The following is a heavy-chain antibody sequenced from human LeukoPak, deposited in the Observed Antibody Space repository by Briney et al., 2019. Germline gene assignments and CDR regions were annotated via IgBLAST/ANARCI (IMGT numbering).Heavy chain of an antibody. V-gene: IGHV5-51*01. D-gene: IGHD3-22*01. CDR1: GYSFNSYW. J-gene: IGHJ4*02. CDR3: ARHFSSRDSSGYYDY. CDR2: IYPGDSDT. Sequence: EAPKTSCKGSGYSFNSYWIDLVRQMPRKGPEGMGIIYPGDSDTRYSPSFQGQVTISAYKSISTAYLQWSSLKASDTAMYYCARHFSSRDSSGYYDYWGQGTLVTVSS.